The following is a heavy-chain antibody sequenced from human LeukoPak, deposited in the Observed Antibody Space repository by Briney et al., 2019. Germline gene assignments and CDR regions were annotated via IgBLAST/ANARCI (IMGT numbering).Heavy chain of an antibody. Sequence: GASVKVSCKVSGYTLTELSMHWVRQAPGKGLEWMGGFDPEDGGTIYAQKFQGRVTMTEDTSTDTAYMELSSLRSEDTAVYYCATETIGTGTDIVVVPAATRWFDPWGQGTLVTVSS. CDR3: ATETIGTGTDIVVVPAATRWFDP. CDR1: GYTLTELS. V-gene: IGHV1-24*01. CDR2: FDPEDGGT. J-gene: IGHJ5*02. D-gene: IGHD2-2*01.